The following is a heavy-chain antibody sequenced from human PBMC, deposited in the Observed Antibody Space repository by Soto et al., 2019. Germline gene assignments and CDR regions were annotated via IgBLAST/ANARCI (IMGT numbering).Heavy chain of an antibody. V-gene: IGHV4-4*07. CDR2: IYSSGNT. J-gene: IGHJ3*02. CDR1: GGSIRNYF. Sequence: SETLSLTCTVSGGSIRNYFWTWIRQPAGKGLEWIGRIYSSGNTVYNASLKSRVTMSIDMSKNQFSLKLSSMTAADTAVYYCVRDVESPGISGSWGAFDIWGQGXVVTV. D-gene: IGHD1-20*01. CDR3: VRDVESPGISGSWGAFDI.